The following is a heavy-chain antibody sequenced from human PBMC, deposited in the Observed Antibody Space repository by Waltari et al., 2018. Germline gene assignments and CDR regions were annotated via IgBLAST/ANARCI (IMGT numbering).Heavy chain of an antibody. Sequence: EVQLLESGGGLVQPGGSLRLSCPASGFTFRSYAMSWVRPAPGKGLEWVSAISGSGGSTYYADSVKGRFTISRDNSKNTLYLQMNSLRAEDTAVYYCAKVGSGWYAGYFDYWGQGTLVTVSS. CDR1: GFTFRSYA. D-gene: IGHD6-19*01. CDR2: ISGSGGST. J-gene: IGHJ4*02. V-gene: IGHV3-23*01. CDR3: AKVGSGWYAGYFDY.